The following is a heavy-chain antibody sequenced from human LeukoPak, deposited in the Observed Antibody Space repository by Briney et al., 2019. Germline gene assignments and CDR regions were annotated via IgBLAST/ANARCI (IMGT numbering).Heavy chain of an antibody. Sequence: GGSLRLSCAASGFTFSSYSMNWVRQAPGKGLEWVSAISGSGGSTYYADSVKGRFTISRDNSKNTLYLQMNSLRAEDTAVYYCARTYVLFWFDPWGQGTLVTVSS. D-gene: IGHD3-16*01. CDR3: ARTYVLFWFDP. CDR1: GFTFSSYS. V-gene: IGHV3-23*01. J-gene: IGHJ5*02. CDR2: ISGSGGST.